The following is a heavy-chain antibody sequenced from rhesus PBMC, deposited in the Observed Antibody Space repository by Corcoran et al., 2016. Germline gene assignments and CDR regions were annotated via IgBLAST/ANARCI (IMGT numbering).Heavy chain of an antibody. Sequence: QVQLQESGPGLVKPSETLSLTCAVSGGSISSSNWWSWIRQLPGKGLEWIGYISGSSGSTYYNPSLTSRVTISKDTSKNQFSLKLSSVTAADTAVYYCARLGSSSYFDYWGQGVLVTVSS. CDR3: ARLGSSSYFDY. CDR2: ISGSSGST. D-gene: IGHD6-19*01. J-gene: IGHJ4*01. CDR1: GGSISSSNW. V-gene: IGHV4-65*02.